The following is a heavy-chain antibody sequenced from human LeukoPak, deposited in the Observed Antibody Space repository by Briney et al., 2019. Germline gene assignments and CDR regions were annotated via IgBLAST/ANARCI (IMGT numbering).Heavy chain of an antibody. CDR3: ARPYGDYGVDAFDI. Sequence: KPSKTLSLTCTVSGGSISSSSYYWGWIRQPPGKGLEWIGSIYYSGSTYYNPSLKSRVTISVDTSKNQFSLKLSSVTAADTAVYYCARPYGDYGVDAFDIWGQGTMVTVSS. D-gene: IGHD4-17*01. CDR1: GGSISSSSYY. J-gene: IGHJ3*02. CDR2: IYYSGST. V-gene: IGHV4-39*01.